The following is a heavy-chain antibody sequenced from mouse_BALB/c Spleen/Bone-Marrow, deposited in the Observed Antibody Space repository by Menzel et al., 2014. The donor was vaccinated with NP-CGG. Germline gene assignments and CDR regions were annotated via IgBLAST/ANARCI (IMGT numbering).Heavy chain of an antibody. Sequence: EVQLQQSGAELVKPGASVKLSCTASGFNIKDTYMHWVKQRPEQGLEWIGRIDPANGNTKYDPKFQGKATITADTSSNTAYRQLSSLTSEDTAGYYCAPYYYGSSLFAYWGQGTLVTVSA. D-gene: IGHD1-1*01. CDR3: APYYYGSSLFAY. V-gene: IGHV14-3*02. CDR2: IDPANGNT. J-gene: IGHJ3*01. CDR1: GFNIKDTY.